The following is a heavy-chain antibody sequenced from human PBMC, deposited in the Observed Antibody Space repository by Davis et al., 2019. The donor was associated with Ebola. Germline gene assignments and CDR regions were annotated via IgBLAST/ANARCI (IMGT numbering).Heavy chain of an antibody. CDR1: GFTFSSYS. CDR2: IKQDGSEK. Sequence: GESLKISCVASGFTFSSYSMNWVRQAPGKGLEWVAKIKQDGSEKYYVDSVKGRFTISRDNAKNSLYLQMNSLRAEDTAVYYCAREGGWELLTHWGQGTLVTVSS. V-gene: IGHV3-7*01. J-gene: IGHJ4*02. D-gene: IGHD1-26*01. CDR3: AREGGWELLTH.